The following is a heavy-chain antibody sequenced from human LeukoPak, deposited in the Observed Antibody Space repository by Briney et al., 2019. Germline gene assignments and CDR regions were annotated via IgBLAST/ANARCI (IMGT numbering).Heavy chain of an antibody. J-gene: IGHJ4*02. CDR2: MNPNSGNT. Sequence: ASVKVSCKASGYTFTSYDINWVRQATGHGLEWMGWMNPNSGNTGYAQKFQGRVTMTRNTSISTAYMELSSLRSEDTAVYYCARTGLGYYDSSGYSEIVYWGQGTLVTVSS. D-gene: IGHD3-22*01. CDR1: GYTFTSYD. CDR3: ARTGLGYYDSSGYSEIVY. V-gene: IGHV1-8*01.